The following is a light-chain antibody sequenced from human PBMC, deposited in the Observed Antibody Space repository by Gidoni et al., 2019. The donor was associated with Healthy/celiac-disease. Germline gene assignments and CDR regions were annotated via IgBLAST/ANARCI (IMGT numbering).Light chain of an antibody. CDR2: GAS. CDR3: QQYGSSPGLT. CDR1: QSVSSSY. Sequence: VWTQSPGTLSWSPGERATRTCRASQSVSSSYLAWYQQKPGQAPRLLIYGASSRATGIPARFSGSGSGTDFTLTISSLESEDFAVYYCQQYGSSPGLTFGGGTKVEIK. J-gene: IGKJ4*01. V-gene: IGKV3-20*01.